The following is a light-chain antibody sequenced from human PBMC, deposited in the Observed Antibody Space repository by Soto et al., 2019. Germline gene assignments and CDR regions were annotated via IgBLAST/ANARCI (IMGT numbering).Light chain of an antibody. CDR3: QQSETWPHT. J-gene: IGKJ2*01. CDR1: QGVRTN. Sequence: VMTQSPATLSVSPGDRATLSCRARQGVRTNLAWYQQKPGQAPMLLIYGASTRATGIPARFSGSGSGTEFTLTISSLQSEDFAVYYCQQSETWPHTFGQGTKLEIK. CDR2: GAS. V-gene: IGKV3-15*01.